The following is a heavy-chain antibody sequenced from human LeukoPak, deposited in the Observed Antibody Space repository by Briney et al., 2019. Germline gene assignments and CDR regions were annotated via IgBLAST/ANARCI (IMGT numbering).Heavy chain of an antibody. Sequence: GASVKVSCKASGYTFTGYYMHWVRQAPEQGLEWMGWINPDSGGTNYAQKFQGRVTMTRDTSISTAYMQLSRLSSDDTAVYYCARVDDRGHYYDSSGPRKLFDYWGQGTLVTVSS. D-gene: IGHD3-22*01. CDR1: GYTFTGYY. CDR2: INPDSGGT. J-gene: IGHJ4*02. V-gene: IGHV1-2*02. CDR3: ARVDDRGHYYDSSGPRKLFDY.